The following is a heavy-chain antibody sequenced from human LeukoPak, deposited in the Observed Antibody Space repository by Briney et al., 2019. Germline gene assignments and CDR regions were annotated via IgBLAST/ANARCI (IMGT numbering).Heavy chain of an antibody. Sequence: PGGSLRLSCAASGFTFKNFWMHWVRQAAGEGLVWVSRINNDGRTTTYTDSVKGRFTISRDNAKNTLYLQMNSLRAEDTAVYYCARARAYDYPGHAFDIWGQGTMVTVSS. V-gene: IGHV3-74*01. CDR1: GFTFKNFW. D-gene: IGHD4-11*01. J-gene: IGHJ3*02. CDR3: ARARAYDYPGHAFDI. CDR2: INNDGRTT.